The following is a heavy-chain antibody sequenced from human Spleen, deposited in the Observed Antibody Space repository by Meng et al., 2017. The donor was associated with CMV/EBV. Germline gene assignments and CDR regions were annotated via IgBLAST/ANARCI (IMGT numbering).Heavy chain of an antibody. CDR3: ARHGGRYNWNSDWFDP. V-gene: IGHV4-34*01. J-gene: IGHJ5*02. D-gene: IGHD1-7*01. CDR2: INHSGST. Sequence: SETLSLTCAVYGGSFSGYYWSWIRQPPGKGLEWIGEINHSGSTNYNPSLKSRVTISVDTSKNQFSLKLSSVTAADTAVYYCARHGGRYNWNSDWFDPWGQGTLVTVSS. CDR1: GGSFSGYY.